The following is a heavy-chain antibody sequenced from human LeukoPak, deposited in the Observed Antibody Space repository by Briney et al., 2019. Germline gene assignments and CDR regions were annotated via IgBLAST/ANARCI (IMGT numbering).Heavy chain of an antibody. CDR1: GFTFSSYA. D-gene: IGHD6-13*01. CDR2: ISGSGST. Sequence: PGGSLRLSCAASGFTFSSYAMSWVRQAPGKGLEWVSAISGSGSTYYADSVKGRFTISRDNSKNTLYLQMNSLRAEDTAVYYCAKESGSWYCFDYWGQGTLVTVSS. CDR3: AKESGSWYCFDY. V-gene: IGHV3-23*01. J-gene: IGHJ4*02.